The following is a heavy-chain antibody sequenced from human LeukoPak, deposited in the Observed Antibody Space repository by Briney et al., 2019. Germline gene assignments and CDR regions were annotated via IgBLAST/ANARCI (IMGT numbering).Heavy chain of an antibody. CDR1: GFTFSSYP. D-gene: IGHD3-3*01. V-gene: IGHV3-30-3*01. CDR3: ARTGRFLEWLLPFDY. CDR2: ISYDGDNK. Sequence: GGSLRLSCAASGFTFSSYPMHWVRQAPGKGLEWVALISYDGDNKYYTDSVKGRFTISRDNSNNTLYLQMNSLRAEDTAVYYCARTGRFLEWLLPFDYWGQGTLVTVSS. J-gene: IGHJ4*02.